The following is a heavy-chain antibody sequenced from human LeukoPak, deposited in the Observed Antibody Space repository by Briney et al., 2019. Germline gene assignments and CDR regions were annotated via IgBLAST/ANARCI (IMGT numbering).Heavy chain of an antibody. J-gene: IGHJ4*02. CDR2: ISSNGGST. CDR3: WRYCSSTSCYRDY. CDR1: GFTFSSYA. V-gene: IGHV3-64*01. D-gene: IGHD2-2*01. Sequence: GGSLRLSCAASGFTFSSYAMHWVRQAPGKGLEYVSAISSNGGSTYYANSVKGRFTISRDNSKSTLYLQMNSLRAEDTAVYYCWRYCSSTSCYRDYWGQGTLVTVSS.